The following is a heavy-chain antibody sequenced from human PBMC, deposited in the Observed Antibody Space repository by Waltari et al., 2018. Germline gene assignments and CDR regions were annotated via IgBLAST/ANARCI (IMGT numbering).Heavy chain of an antibody. V-gene: IGHV4-39*07. CDR3: ARSLGKYYDFWSAAI. CDR2: IYYSGST. J-gene: IGHJ4*02. CDR1: GGSISSSSYY. D-gene: IGHD3-3*01. Sequence: QLQLQESGPGLVKPSETLSLTCTVSGGSISSSSYYWGWIRQPPGKGLEWIGSIYYSGSTYYNPSLKSRVTISVDTSKNQFSLKLSSVTAADTAVYYCARSLGKYYDFWSAAIWGQGTLVTVSS.